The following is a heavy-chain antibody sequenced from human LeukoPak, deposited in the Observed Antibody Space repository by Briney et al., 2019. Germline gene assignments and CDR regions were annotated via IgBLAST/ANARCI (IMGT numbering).Heavy chain of an antibody. CDR1: GFTFSDYY. J-gene: IGHJ4*02. CDR3: ARVPSYSSSWYADY. Sequence: GGSLRLSCAASGFTFSDYYMSWIHQAPGKGLERVSYISSSSSYTNYADSVKGRFTISRDNAKNSLYLQMNSLRAEDTAVYYCARVPSYSSSWYADYWGQGTLVTVSS. V-gene: IGHV3-11*06. CDR2: ISSSSSYT. D-gene: IGHD6-13*01.